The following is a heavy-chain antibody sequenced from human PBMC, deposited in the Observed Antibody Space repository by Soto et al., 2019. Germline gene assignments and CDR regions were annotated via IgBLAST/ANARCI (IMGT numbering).Heavy chain of an antibody. V-gene: IGHV3-30-3*01. CDR2: ISHDGGNK. J-gene: IGHJ4*02. CDR3: ARANIAVAGIAYYFDY. D-gene: IGHD6-19*01. CDR1: GFSFSSCA. Sequence: QVQLVESGGGVVQPGRSLRLSCAASGFSFSSCAMHWVRQAPGKGLEWVADISHDGGNKYYADSVKGRFTISRDNSGNTVYLQMNSLRPDDTAVYYWARANIAVAGIAYYFDYWGQGTLVTVSS.